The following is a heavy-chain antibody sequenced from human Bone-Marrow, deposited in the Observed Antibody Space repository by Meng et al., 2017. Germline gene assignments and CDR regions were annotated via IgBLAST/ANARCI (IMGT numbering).Heavy chain of an antibody. CDR3: ARDLVEQLAPTGADY. Sequence: SETLSLTCTVSGASISSYSYYWGWVRQPPGKGLQWIGSIYYDGSTYYNPSLKSRISISLDTSKNQLSLQLRSVTAADTAVYYCARDLVEQLAPTGADYWGQGTLVTVSS. J-gene: IGHJ4*02. CDR1: GASISSYSYY. V-gene: IGHV4-39*07. CDR2: IYYDGST. D-gene: IGHD6-13*01.